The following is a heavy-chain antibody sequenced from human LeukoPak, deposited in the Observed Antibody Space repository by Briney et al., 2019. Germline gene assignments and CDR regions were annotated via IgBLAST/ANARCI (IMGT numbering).Heavy chain of an antibody. CDR2: INHSGST. V-gene: IGHV4-34*01. J-gene: IGHJ4*02. CDR1: GFTFSTYG. D-gene: IGHD2-2*01. Sequence: GSLRLSCAASGFTFSTYGMSWVRQPPGKGLEWIGEINHSGSTNYNPSLKSRVTISVDTSKNQFSLKLSSVTAADTAVYYCARHVVGVVPAAVDYWGQGTLVTVSS. CDR3: ARHVVGVVPAAVDY.